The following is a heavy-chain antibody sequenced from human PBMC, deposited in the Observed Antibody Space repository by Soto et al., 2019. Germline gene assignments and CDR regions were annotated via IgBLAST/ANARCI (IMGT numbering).Heavy chain of an antibody. V-gene: IGHV2-5*02. Sequence: SGPTLVNPTQTLTLTCSFPGLSLTPSGVGVGWIRQPPGKALEWLALIYWDDDKRYSPSLESRLTITKDTSKNQVVLTMTNMDPVDTATYYCAHRLAGPIAAAGTLGWFDPRGQGTLVTVSS. J-gene: IGHJ5*02. CDR3: AHRLAGPIAAAGTLGWFDP. CDR2: IYWDDDK. CDR1: GLSLTPSGVG. D-gene: IGHD6-13*01.